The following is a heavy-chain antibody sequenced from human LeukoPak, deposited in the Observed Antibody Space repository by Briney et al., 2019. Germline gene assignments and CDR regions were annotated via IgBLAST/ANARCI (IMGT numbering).Heavy chain of an antibody. CDR1: GYSFTSYW. CDR2: IYPGDSDT. D-gene: IGHD2-2*01. CDR3: ARGYCSSTSCQHVDSFFDY. J-gene: IGHJ4*02. V-gene: IGHV5-51*01. Sequence: GECLKISCKGSGYSFTSYWIGWVRQMPGKGLEWMGIIYPGDSDTRYSPSFQGQVTISADKSISTAYLQWSSLKASDTAMYYCARGYCSSTSCQHVDSFFDYWGQGTLVTVSS.